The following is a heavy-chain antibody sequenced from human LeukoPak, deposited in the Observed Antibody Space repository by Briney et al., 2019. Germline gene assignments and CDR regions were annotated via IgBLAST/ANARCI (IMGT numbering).Heavy chain of an antibody. V-gene: IGHV4-31*03. CDR3: ARVMGGSYIY. Sequence: SETLSLTCTVSGGSISSGGYYWSWIRQHPGKGLEWIGYIYYSGSTYYNPSLKSRVTISADTSKNQFSLKLSSVTAADTAVYYCARVMGGSYIYWGQGTLVTVSS. CDR2: IYYSGST. CDR1: GGSISSGGYY. J-gene: IGHJ4*02. D-gene: IGHD1-26*01.